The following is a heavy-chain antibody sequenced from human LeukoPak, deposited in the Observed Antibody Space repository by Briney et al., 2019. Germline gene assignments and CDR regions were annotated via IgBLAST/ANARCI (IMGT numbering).Heavy chain of an antibody. CDR2: INIDGSST. CDR3: ARETYCISTSCYLSFFDY. Sequence: GGALRLSCAASGFTFSSYWMHWVRQAPGKGLVGVARINIDGSSTGCTDSATGPFTPSRDTAKNTLYLQLNSLRAEDTPVYYCARETYCISTSCYLSFFDYWGQGTLVTVSS. V-gene: IGHV3-74*01. D-gene: IGHD2-2*01. CDR1: GFTFSSYW. J-gene: IGHJ4*02.